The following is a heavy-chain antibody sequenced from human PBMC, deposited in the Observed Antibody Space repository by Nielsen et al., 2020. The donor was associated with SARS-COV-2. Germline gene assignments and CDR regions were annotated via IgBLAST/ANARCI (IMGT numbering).Heavy chain of an antibody. CDR3: AREGVYTISGSWFES. J-gene: IGHJ5*01. V-gene: IGHV3-33*01. D-gene: IGHD2-8*01. Sequence: GESLKISCAASGFTFSSYGMHWVRQAPGKGLEWVAVIWYDGSNKYYADSVKGRFTISRDNSKNTVYLQMNSLRPEDTAVFYCAREGVYTISGSWFESRGQGTRVTVSS. CDR1: GFTFSSYG. CDR2: IWYDGSNK.